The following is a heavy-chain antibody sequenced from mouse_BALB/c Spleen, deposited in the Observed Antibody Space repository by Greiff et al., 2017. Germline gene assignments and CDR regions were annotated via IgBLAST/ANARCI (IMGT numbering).Heavy chain of an antibody. Sequence: VHVKQSGAELVKPGASVKLSCTASGFNIKDTYMHWVKQRPEQGLEWIGRIDPANGNTKYDPKFQGKATITADTSSNTAYLQLSSLTSEDTAVYYCARSNWAQDYWGQGTSVTVSS. CDR1: GFNIKDTY. CDR2: IDPANGNT. D-gene: IGHD4-1*02. V-gene: IGHV14-3*02. CDR3: ARSNWAQDY. J-gene: IGHJ4*01.